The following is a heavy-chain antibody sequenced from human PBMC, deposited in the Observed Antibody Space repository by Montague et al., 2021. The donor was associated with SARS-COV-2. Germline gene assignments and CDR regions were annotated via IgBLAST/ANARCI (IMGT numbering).Heavy chain of an antibody. D-gene: IGHD3-10*01. CDR1: GGSISSSSYY. Sequence: SETLSLTCTVSGGSISSSSYYWGWIRQPPGKGLEWIGSIYYSGSTYYNPSLKSRVTISVDTSKNQFSLKLSSVTAADTAVYYCASERIYVPGSYYSTLLLVGYWGQGTPVTVSS. J-gene: IGHJ4*02. V-gene: IGHV4-39*01. CDR2: IYYSGST. CDR3: ASERIYVPGSYYSTLLLVGY.